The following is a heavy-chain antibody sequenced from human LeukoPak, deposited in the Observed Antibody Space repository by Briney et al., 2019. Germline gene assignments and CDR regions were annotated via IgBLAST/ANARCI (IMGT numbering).Heavy chain of an antibody. V-gene: IGHV3-21*01. CDR3: AKASDYGDYFSGMDV. D-gene: IGHD4-17*01. Sequence: GGSLRLSCAASGFTFSSYSMNWVRQAPEKGLEWVSSISSGTTYIYYADSLKGRFTISRDNAKSSLCLQMNSLSAEDTAVYYCAKASDYGDYFSGMDVWGQGTTVTVSS. J-gene: IGHJ6*02. CDR1: GFTFSSYS. CDR2: ISSGTTYI.